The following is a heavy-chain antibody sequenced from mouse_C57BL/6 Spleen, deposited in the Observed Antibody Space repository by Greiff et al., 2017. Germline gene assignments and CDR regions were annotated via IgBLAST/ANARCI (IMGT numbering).Heavy chain of an antibody. J-gene: IGHJ3*01. V-gene: IGHV1-52*01. CDR3: ARHSSGYRFAY. CDR2: IDPSDSET. D-gene: IGHD3-2*02. Sequence: QVQLQQPGAELVRPGSSVKLSCKASGYTFTSYWMHWVKQRPIQGLEWIGNIDPSDSETNYNQKFKDKATLTVDKSSSTAYMQLSSLTSEDSAVYYCARHSSGYRFAYWGQGTLVTVAA. CDR1: GYTFTSYW.